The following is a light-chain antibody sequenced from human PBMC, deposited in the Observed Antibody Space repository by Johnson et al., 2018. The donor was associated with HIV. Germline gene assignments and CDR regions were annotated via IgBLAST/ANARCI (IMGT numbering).Light chain of an antibody. V-gene: IGLV1-51*01. CDR3: GTWAGSLRAYV. Sequence: QSVLTQPPSVSAAPGQKVTISCSGSSSNIGNNYVSWYQQLLGTAPKLIIYDNNKRPSVIPDRFSGSKSGTSTTLGITGLQTGAEADSYCGTWAGSLRAYVFRASTKVTVL. J-gene: IGLJ1*01. CDR1: SSNIGNNY. CDR2: DNN.